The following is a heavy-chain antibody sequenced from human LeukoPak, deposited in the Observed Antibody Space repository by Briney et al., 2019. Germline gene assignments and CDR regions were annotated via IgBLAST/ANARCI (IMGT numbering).Heavy chain of an antibody. D-gene: IGHD5-12*01. CDR3: AKDIRGYSGYDLYFDY. CDR2: ISGSGGST. V-gene: IGHV3-23*01. J-gene: IGHJ4*02. CDR1: GFTFSSYA. Sequence: GGSLRLSCAASGFTFSSYAMSWVRQAPGKGLEWVSAISGSGGSTYHADSVKGRFTISRDNSKNTLYLQMNSLRAEDTAVYYCAKDIRGYSGYDLYFDYWGQGTLVTVSS.